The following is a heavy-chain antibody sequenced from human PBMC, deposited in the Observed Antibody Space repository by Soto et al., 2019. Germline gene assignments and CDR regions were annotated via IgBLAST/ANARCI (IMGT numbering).Heavy chain of an antibody. Sequence: QVQLVESGGDVVQPGRSLTLSCSASAFTFSSYAMHWVRQAPGKGLEWVAVIWFDESNKYYTDSVKGRFAISRDNSKNTLYLQMNSLRAEDTAVYYCARSYFENDAFDVWSQGTLVTVSS. V-gene: IGHV3-33*01. CDR2: IWFDESNK. D-gene: IGHD2-8*01. J-gene: IGHJ3*01. CDR3: ARSYFENDAFDV. CDR1: AFTFSSYA.